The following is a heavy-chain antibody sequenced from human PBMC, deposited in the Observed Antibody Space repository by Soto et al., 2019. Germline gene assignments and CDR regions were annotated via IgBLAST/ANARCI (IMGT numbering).Heavy chain of an antibody. CDR3: ARVGAGIAVAGTIYFDY. CDR1: GGSISSSNW. V-gene: IGHV4-4*02. CDR2: IYHSGST. D-gene: IGHD6-19*01. Sequence: SETLSLTCAVSGGSISSSNWWSWVRQPPGKGLEWIGEIYHSGSTNYNPSLKSRVTISVDKSKNQFSLKLSSVTAADTAVYYCARVGAGIAVAGTIYFDYWGQGTLVTVYS. J-gene: IGHJ4*02.